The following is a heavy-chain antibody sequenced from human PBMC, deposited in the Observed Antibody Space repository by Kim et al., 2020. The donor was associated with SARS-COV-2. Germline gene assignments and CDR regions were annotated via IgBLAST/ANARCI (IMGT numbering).Heavy chain of an antibody. Sequence: DSGKRRFTISRDNSKNTLYLQRNSLRAEDTAVYYCAKGGSMVRGVTWFDPWGQGTQVTVSS. CDR3: AKGGSMVRGVTWFDP. J-gene: IGHJ5*02. V-gene: IGHV3-23*01. D-gene: IGHD3-10*01.